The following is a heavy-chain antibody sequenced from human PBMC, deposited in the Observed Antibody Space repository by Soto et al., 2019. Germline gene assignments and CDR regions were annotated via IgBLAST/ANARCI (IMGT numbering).Heavy chain of an antibody. V-gene: IGHV4-59*01. J-gene: IGHJ5*02. CDR1: GGSISSYY. CDR3: AREWTSGNWFDP. D-gene: IGHD5-12*01. CDR2: IYYSGST. Sequence: SETLSLTCTVSGGSISSYYWSWIRQPPGKGLEWIGYIYYSGSTNYNPSLKSRVTISVDTSKNQFSLKLSSVTAADTAVYYCAREWTSGNWFDPWGQGTLATVSA.